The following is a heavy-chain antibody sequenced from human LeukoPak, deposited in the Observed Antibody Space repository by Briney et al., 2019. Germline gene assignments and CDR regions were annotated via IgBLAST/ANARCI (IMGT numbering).Heavy chain of an antibody. CDR3: AKLEAYGSGSYYGDVDY. CDR2: IYPGDSDT. D-gene: IGHD3-10*01. V-gene: IGHV5-51*01. J-gene: IGHJ4*02. CDR1: GYSFTSYW. Sequence: GESLKISCKGSGYSFTSYWIGWVRQMPGKGLEWMGIIYPGDSDTRYSPSFHDEVTIPADRSIRTAYLQWSSLKASDTAMYYCAKLEAYGSGSYYGDVDYWGQGTLVTVSS.